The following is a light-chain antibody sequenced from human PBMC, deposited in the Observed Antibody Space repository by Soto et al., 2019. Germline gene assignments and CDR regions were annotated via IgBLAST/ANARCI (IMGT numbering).Light chain of an antibody. J-gene: IGLJ3*02. Sequence: QSVLTQPPSASGTPGQRVTISCSGSNSNIGRNTVNWYQQLPGMAPKRLIYNNDQRPSGVPDRFSGSKSGTSASLAISGLQSEDEADYFCSTWDDSRRVFGGGTKLTVL. CDR3: STWDDSRRV. V-gene: IGLV1-44*01. CDR1: NSNIGRNT. CDR2: NND.